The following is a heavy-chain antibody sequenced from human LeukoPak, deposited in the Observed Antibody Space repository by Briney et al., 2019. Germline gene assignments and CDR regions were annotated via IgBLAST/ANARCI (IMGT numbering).Heavy chain of an antibody. CDR1: GYTLTELS. Sequence: ASVKVSCKVSGYTLTELSMHWVRQAPGKGLEWMGGFDPEDGETIYAQKFQGRVTMTEDTSTDTAYMELSSLRSEDTAVYYCTSSGSRGYSYGLAAFDIWGQGTMVTVSS. J-gene: IGHJ3*02. V-gene: IGHV1-24*01. CDR2: FDPEDGET. CDR3: TSSGSRGYSYGLAAFDI. D-gene: IGHD5-18*01.